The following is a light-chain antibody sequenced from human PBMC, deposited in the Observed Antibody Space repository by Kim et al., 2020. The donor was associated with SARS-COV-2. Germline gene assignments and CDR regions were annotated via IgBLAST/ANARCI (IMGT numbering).Light chain of an antibody. J-gene: IGKJ4*01. CDR2: AAS. CDR1: QSISSY. Sequence: AASVGDRVTITSRASQSISSYLNWYQQKQGKAPKLLIYAASSLQSGVPSRFSGSGSGTDFTLTISSLQPEDFATYYCQQSYSPLTFGGGTKVDIK. V-gene: IGKV1-39*01. CDR3: QQSYSPLT.